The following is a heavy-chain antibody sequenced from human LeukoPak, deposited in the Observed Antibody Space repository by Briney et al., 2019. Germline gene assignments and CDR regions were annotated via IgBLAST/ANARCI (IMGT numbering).Heavy chain of an antibody. CDR2: ISYDGSNK. V-gene: IGHV3-30*03. Sequence: GGSLRLSCAASGFTFSSYGMHWVRQAPGKGLEWVAVISYDGSNKYYADSVKGRFSISRDNAKKSLYLQMNSLRAEDTAVYYCARGPVSSSGFFDYWGQGTLVTVSS. D-gene: IGHD3-22*01. CDR3: ARGPVSSSGFFDY. CDR1: GFTFSSYG. J-gene: IGHJ4*02.